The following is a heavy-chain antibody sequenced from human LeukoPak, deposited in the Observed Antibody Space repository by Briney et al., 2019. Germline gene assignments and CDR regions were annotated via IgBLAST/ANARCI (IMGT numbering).Heavy chain of an antibody. CDR2: IRSKANSYAT. D-gene: IGHD3-22*01. V-gene: IGHV3-73*01. J-gene: IGHJ3*02. Sequence: GGSLRLSCAASGLTFSGSAMHWARQASGKGLEWVGRIRSKANSYATAYAASVKGRFTISRDDSKNTAYLQMNSLKTEDTAVYYCTRRLSGYYYDSSGYSDAFDIWGQGTMVTVSS. CDR3: TRRLSGYYYDSSGYSDAFDI. CDR1: GLTFSGSA.